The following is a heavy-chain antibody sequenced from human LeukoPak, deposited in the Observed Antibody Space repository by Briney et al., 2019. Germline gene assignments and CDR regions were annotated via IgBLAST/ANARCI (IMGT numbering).Heavy chain of an antibody. J-gene: IGHJ4*02. D-gene: IGHD3-22*01. CDR1: GYTFSTYP. Sequence: ASVKVSCKASGYTFSTYPMNWVRQAPGQGLEWMGRINPNSGGTNYAQKFQGRVTMTRDTSISTAYMELSRLRSDDTAVYYCAVTYYYDSSGYIDFDYWGQGTLVTVSS. V-gene: IGHV1-2*06. CDR2: INPNSGGT. CDR3: AVTYYYDSSGYIDFDY.